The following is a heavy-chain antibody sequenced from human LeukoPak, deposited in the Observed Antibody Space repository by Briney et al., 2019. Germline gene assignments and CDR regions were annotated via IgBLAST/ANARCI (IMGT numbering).Heavy chain of an antibody. CDR3: AREGEHDNGDLDY. CDR2: ISRSGSST. CDR1: GFTFSSYS. Sequence: GGSLRLSCAASGFTFSSYSMNWVRQAPGKGLEWVSSISRSGSSTYYADSVKGRFTISRDNAKNPLYLQMNSLRAEDTAVYYCAREGEHDNGDLDYWGQGTLVTVSS. J-gene: IGHJ4*02. D-gene: IGHD4-17*01. V-gene: IGHV3-21*01.